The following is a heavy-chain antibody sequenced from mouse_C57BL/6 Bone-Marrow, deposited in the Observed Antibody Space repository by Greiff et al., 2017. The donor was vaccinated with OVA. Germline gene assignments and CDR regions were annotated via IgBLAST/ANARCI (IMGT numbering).Heavy chain of an antibody. Sequence: EVKLMESGGGLVQPGGSLKLSCAASGFTFSDYYMYWVRQTPEKRLEWVAYISNGGGSTDYPDTVKGRFTISRDNAKNTLYLQMSRLKSEDTAMYYCAREHYDGYLDYWGQGTTLTVSS. J-gene: IGHJ2*01. CDR1: GFTFSDYY. D-gene: IGHD2-3*01. CDR3: AREHYDGYLDY. V-gene: IGHV5-12*01. CDR2: ISNGGGST.